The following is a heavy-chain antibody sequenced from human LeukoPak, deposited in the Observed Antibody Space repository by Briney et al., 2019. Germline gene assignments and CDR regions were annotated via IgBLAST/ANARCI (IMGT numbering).Heavy chain of an antibody. CDR3: AELGITMIGGV. J-gene: IGHJ6*04. Sequence: GGSLRLSCVVSGFTFSNYNMNWVRQAPGKGLEWISYISSSSSTIYYADSVKGRFTISRDNAKNSLYLQMNSLRAEDTAVYYCAELGITMIGGVWGKGTTVTISS. D-gene: IGHD3-10*02. CDR1: GFTFSNYN. V-gene: IGHV3-48*04. CDR2: ISSSSSTI.